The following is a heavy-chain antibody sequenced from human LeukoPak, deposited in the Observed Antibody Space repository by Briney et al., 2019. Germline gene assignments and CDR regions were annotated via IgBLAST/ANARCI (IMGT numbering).Heavy chain of an antibody. Sequence: GASVKVSCKASGYTFTGYYMNWVRQAPGQGLEWMGWINPNNGGANYAQKFQGRVTMTRDTSISTTYMELSRLRSDDTPVYYCARGGLPQFYYYMDVWGKGTTVTVSS. V-gene: IGHV1-2*02. CDR2: INPNNGGA. CDR1: GYTFTGYY. D-gene: IGHD3-10*01. CDR3: ARGGLPQFYYYMDV. J-gene: IGHJ6*03.